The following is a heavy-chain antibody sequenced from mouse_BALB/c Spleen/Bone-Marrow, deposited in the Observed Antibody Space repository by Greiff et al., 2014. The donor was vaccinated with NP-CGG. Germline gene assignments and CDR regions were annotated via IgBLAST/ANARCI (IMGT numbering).Heavy chain of an antibody. Sequence: VQLKESGAELVRSGASVKLSCTASGFNIKDYYMHWVKQRPEQGLEWIGWIDSENGDTEYAPKFQGKATMTADKSSNTAYLPLSRLTSEVTAVYSCNARGDCACDYFDYWGQGTSLTVSS. J-gene: IGHJ2*02. D-gene: IGHD2-13*01. CDR3: NARGDCACDYFDY. CDR1: GFNIKDYY. CDR2: IDSENGDT. V-gene: IGHV14-4*02.